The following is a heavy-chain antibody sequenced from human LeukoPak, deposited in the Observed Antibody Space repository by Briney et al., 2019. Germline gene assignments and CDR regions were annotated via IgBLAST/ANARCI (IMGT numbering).Heavy chain of an antibody. Sequence: ASVKVSXKASGYTFTDYYMHWVRQAPGQGLEWMGWIHSNSGGTSYAQKFQGRVTMTRDTSISTAYMELSRLRSDDTAVYYCARERGGNSGYDYWGQGTLVTVSS. D-gene: IGHD4-23*01. CDR1: GYTFTDYY. J-gene: IGHJ4*02. CDR2: IHSNSGGT. CDR3: ARERGGNSGYDY. V-gene: IGHV1-2*02.